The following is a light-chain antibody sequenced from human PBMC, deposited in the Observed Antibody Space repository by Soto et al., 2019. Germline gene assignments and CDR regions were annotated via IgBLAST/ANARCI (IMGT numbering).Light chain of an antibody. J-gene: IGLJ1*01. Sequence: QSALTQPASVSGSPGQSITISCTGTSSDVGGYNYVSWYQQHPGKAPKLMIYDVSNRPSGVSNRFSGSKSGNTASLTISGLQAEDEADCSSYTSSSTLYVFGTGTKVTVL. V-gene: IGLV2-14*01. CDR2: DVS. CDR3: SSYTSSSTLYV. CDR1: SSDVGGYNY.